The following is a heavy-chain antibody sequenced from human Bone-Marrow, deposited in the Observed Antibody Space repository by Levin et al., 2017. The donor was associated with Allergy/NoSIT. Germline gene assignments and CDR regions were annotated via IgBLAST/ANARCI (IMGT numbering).Heavy chain of an antibody. D-gene: IGHD2-2*01. Sequence: SETLSLTCAVSGYSISSGYYWGWIRQPPGKGLEWIGSIYHSGSTYYNPSLKSRVTISVDTSKNQFSLKLSSVTAADTAVYYCARDDVVVPPPSANDYYYMDVWGKGTTVTVSS. CDR2: IYHSGST. J-gene: IGHJ6*03. CDR3: ARDDVVVPPPSANDYYYMDV. V-gene: IGHV4-38-2*02. CDR1: GYSISSGYY.